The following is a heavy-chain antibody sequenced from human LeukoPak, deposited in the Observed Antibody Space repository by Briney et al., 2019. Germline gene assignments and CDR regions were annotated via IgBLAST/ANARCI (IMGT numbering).Heavy chain of an antibody. CDR2: IYYSGST. CDR1: GGSISSGGYY. D-gene: IGHD3-10*01. Sequence: SETLSLTCTVSGGSISSGGYYWSWIRQHPGKGLKWIGYIYYSGSTYYNPSLKSRVTISVDTSKNQFSLKLSSVTAADTAVYYCARGFLGGSGSYYNYNWFDPWGQGTLVTVSS. CDR3: ARGFLGGSGSYYNYNWFDP. J-gene: IGHJ5*02. V-gene: IGHV4-31*03.